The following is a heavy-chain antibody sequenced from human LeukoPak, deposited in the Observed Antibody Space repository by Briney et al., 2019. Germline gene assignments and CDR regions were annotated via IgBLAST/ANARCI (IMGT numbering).Heavy chain of an antibody. D-gene: IGHD3-10*02. CDR1: GDTFTNYG. V-gene: IGHV1-69*06. CDR2: IIPIFGTA. CDR3: ARTDVHYSNWFDP. Sequence: ASVTVSCKASGDTFTNYGISWVRQAPGQGLEWMGGIIPIFGTANYAQNFQGRVTITADKSTSTVYVELNSLRFEDTAVYYCARTDVHYSNWFDPWGQGTPVTVSS. J-gene: IGHJ5*02.